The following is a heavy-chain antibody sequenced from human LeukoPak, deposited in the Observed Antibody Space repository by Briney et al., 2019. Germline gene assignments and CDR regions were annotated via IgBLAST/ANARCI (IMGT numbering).Heavy chain of an antibody. D-gene: IGHD3-22*01. Sequence: ASVKVSCKVSGYTLTELSMHWVRQAPGKGLEWMGGFDPEDGEAIYAQKFQGRVTMTEDTSTDTAYMGLSSLRSEDTAVYYCATLYGMYYYDSSGYPNFDYWGQGTLVTVSS. CDR3: ATLYGMYYYDSSGYPNFDY. CDR1: GYTLTELS. V-gene: IGHV1-24*01. J-gene: IGHJ4*02. CDR2: FDPEDGEA.